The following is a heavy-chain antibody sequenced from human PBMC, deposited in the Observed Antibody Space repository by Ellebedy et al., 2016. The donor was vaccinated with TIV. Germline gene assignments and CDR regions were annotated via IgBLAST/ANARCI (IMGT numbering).Heavy chain of an antibody. CDR2: IYFSGST. Sequence: MPGGSLRLSCTVSGGSISSSSYYWGWIRQPPGKGLEWIGSIYFSGSTYYNPSLKSRVTTSVDTSKNQFSLNLSSVTAADTAMYYCARQHDPKYNNYMDVWGKGTTVTVSS. CDR1: GGSISSSSYY. J-gene: IGHJ6*03. V-gene: IGHV4-39*01. CDR3: ARQHDPKYNNYMDV.